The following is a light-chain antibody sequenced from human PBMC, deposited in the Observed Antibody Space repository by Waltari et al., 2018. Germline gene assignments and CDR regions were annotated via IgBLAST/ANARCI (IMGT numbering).Light chain of an antibody. CDR3: QAGDSSGTYQV. CDR1: ALTKQN. CDR2: KDT. J-gene: IGLJ3*02. V-gene: IGLV3-25*03. Sequence: ELTQPPSVSVSPGQTARITCSADALTKQNSYCYQPKPGQAPLLLIFKDTERPSGIPERFSGSSSGTTVTLTIGGVQAEDEADYFCQAGDSSGTYQVFGGGTKLTVL.